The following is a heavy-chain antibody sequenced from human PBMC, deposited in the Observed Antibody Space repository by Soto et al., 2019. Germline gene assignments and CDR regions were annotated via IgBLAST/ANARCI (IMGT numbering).Heavy chain of an antibody. J-gene: IGHJ3*02. V-gene: IGHV3-30*04. CDR1: GFTFSSYA. D-gene: IGHD7-27*01. Sequence: GGSLRLSCAASGFTFSSYAMHWVRQAPGKGLEWVAVISYDGSNKYYADSVKGRFTISRDNSKNTLYLQMNSLRAEDTAVYYCARDLVTRGAHDAFDIWGQGTMVTVSS. CDR2: ISYDGSNK. CDR3: ARDLVTRGAHDAFDI.